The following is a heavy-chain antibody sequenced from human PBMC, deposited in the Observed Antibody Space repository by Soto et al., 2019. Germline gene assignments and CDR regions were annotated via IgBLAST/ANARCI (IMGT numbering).Heavy chain of an antibody. D-gene: IGHD2-2*03. CDR2: IWYDGSNE. CDR1: GFSFSSYC. CDR3: ARDGYCVSSSCSFLPDV. J-gene: IGHJ6*02. Sequence: EGSLILSWAASGFSFSSYCMHWVRQAPGKGLEWVAVIWYDGSNEDYADSVKGRFTISRDNAKNSLYLQMNSLRDEDMAVYYCARDGYCVSSSCSFLPDVWGQGTTDTVSS. V-gene: IGHV3-33*01.